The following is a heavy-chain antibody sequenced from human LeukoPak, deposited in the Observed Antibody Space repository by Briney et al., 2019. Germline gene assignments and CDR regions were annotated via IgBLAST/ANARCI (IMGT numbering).Heavy chain of an antibody. V-gene: IGHV3-33*01. CDR3: ARGPRLGGGAPGNYFDY. J-gene: IGHJ4*02. D-gene: IGHD1-26*01. CDR1: GFTFSSYG. Sequence: PGRSLRLSCAASGFTFSSYGMHWVRQAPGKGLEWVAVIWYDGSNKYYADSVKGRFTISRDNSKNTLYLQMNSLRAEDTAVYYCARGPRLGGGAPGNYFDYWGQGTLVTVSS. CDR2: IWYDGSNK.